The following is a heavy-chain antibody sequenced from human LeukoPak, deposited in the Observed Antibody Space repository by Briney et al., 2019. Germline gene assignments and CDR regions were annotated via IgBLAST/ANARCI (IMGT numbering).Heavy chain of an antibody. CDR2: IYYSGST. Sequence: SETLSLTCTVSGGSISSSSYYWGWIRQPPGKGLEWIGSIYYSGSTYYNPSLKSRVTISVDTSKNQFSLKLSSVTAADTAVYYCARDLGFLDPIRGYMDVWGKGTTVTVSS. J-gene: IGHJ6*03. V-gene: IGHV4-39*07. CDR3: ARDLGFLDPIRGYMDV. D-gene: IGHD3/OR15-3a*01. CDR1: GGSISSSSYY.